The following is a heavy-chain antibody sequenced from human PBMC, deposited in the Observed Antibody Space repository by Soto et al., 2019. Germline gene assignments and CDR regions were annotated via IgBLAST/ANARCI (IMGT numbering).Heavy chain of an antibody. CDR3: AREKDRVELGGKYYYATDV. V-gene: IGHV1-69*12. CDR2: IIPIFPTP. CDR1: GGSFNTYA. J-gene: IGHJ6*02. Sequence: QVHLVQSGAEVKKPGSSVTVSCRVPGGSFNTYAISWFRQAPGQGLEWMGGIIPIFPTPRYGQKFQARITITAEQSTNTAYMALDSLRAEDTAVDSCAREKDRVELGGKYYYATDVWGQGTTVTVSS. D-gene: IGHD1-26*01.